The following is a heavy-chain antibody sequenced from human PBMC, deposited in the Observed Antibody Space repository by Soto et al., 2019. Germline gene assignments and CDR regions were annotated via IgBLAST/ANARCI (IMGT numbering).Heavy chain of an antibody. Sequence: GESLKISCEASGYTFTCYWIGWVRQLPGKGLEYMGSIYPDDSDTRYSPSFQGQVTISADKSINTAYMQWSSLKASDTAMYYCVVQQKLPLVNSCAQRTRVTVSS. CDR1: GYTFTCYW. CDR3: VVQQKLPLVNS. V-gene: IGHV5-51*01. D-gene: IGHD1-1*01. CDR2: IYPDDSDT. J-gene: IGHJ4*03.